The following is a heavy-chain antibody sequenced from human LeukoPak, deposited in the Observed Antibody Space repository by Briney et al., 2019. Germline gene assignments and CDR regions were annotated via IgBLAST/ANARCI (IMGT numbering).Heavy chain of an antibody. CDR2: IIGSDGGT. V-gene: IGHV3-23*01. CDR3: AKDHRGNRWEFDY. D-gene: IGHD1-26*01. CDR1: GFTFSTYA. Sequence: GGSLRLSCAAPGFTFSTYAMSWVRQAPGKGLEWVSVIIGSDGGTYYADSVKGRVTISRDNSKNMLYLQMNSLRVEDTAVYYCAKDHRGNRWEFDYWGQGTLVTVSS. J-gene: IGHJ4*02.